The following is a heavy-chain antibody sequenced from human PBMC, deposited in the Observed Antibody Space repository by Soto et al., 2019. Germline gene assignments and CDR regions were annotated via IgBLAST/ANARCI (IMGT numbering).Heavy chain of an antibody. J-gene: IGHJ3*02. D-gene: IGHD3-22*01. CDR3: PRLRYSDRSGYNAFNI. CDR1: GGSISSGGYY. CDR2: IYYSGST. V-gene: IGHV4-31*01. Sequence: QVQLQESGPGLVKPSQTLSLTCTVSGGSISSGGYYWSWIRQHPGKGLEWIGYIYYSGSTYYNPSLKSPVTISIDTPKNIFSLRLSSVAAAHTAVYYCPRLRYSDRSGYNAFNIWRLGKIVTVSS.